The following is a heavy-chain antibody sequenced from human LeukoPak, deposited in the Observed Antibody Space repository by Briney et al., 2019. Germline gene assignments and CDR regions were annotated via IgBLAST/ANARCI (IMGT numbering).Heavy chain of an antibody. Sequence: ASVKVSCKVSGYTLTELSMHWLRQAPGKGLEWMGGFYPEDGETIYAQKFQGRVTMTEDTSTDTAYMELSSLRSEDTAVYYCATDRDYYDSSGYYRALDYWGQGTLVTVSS. CDR2: FYPEDGET. V-gene: IGHV1-24*01. CDR3: ATDRDYYDSSGYYRALDY. D-gene: IGHD3-22*01. J-gene: IGHJ4*02. CDR1: GYTLTELS.